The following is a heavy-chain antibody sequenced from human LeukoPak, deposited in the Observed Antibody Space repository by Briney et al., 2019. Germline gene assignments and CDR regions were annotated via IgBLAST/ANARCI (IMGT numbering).Heavy chain of an antibody. V-gene: IGHV1-69*04. CDR1: GGTFSSYA. CDR2: IIPILGIA. CDR3: ASGSGSYYGMDV. J-gene: IGHJ6*02. Sequence: SAKVSCKASGGTFSSYAISWVRQAPGQGLEWMGRIIPILGIANYAQKFQGRVTITADKSTSTAYMELSSLRSEDTAVYYCASGSGSYYGMDVWGQGTTVTVSS. D-gene: IGHD1-26*01.